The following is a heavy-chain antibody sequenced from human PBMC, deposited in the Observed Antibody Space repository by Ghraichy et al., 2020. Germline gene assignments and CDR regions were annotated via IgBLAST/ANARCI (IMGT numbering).Heavy chain of an antibody. J-gene: IGHJ5*02. CDR1: GFTVSSNY. Sequence: GGSLRLSCAASGFTVSSNYMSWVRQAPGKGLEWVSVIYSGGSTYYADSVKGRFTISRDNSKNTLYLQMNSLRAEDTAVYYCARERITIFGVVSWFDPWGQGTLVTVSS. CDR2: IYSGGST. CDR3: ARERITIFGVVSWFDP. D-gene: IGHD3-3*01. V-gene: IGHV3-53*01.